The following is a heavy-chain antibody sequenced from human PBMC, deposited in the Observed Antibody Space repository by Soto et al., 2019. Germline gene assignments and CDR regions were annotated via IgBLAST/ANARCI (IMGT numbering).Heavy chain of an antibody. V-gene: IGHV4-61*03. D-gene: IGHD7-27*01. CDR1: GDSVTSGSYY. CDR2: ISYTGRT. Sequence: LSLTCIVSGDSVTSGSYYWTWLRQPPGKGLEWIGYISYTGRTKYNPSLQSRVTISVDTSKNDFSLNLSSVTAADTAVYFCAREWGLLPYYIMNVWGHGTAVTVSS. CDR3: AREWGLLPYYIMNV. J-gene: IGHJ6*02.